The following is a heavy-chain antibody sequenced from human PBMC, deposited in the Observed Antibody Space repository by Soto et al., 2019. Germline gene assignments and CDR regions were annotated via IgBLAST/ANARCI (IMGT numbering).Heavy chain of an antibody. Sequence: DVQLVESGGGLIQPGESLRLSCAAFGLTISGKKYVAWVRQAPGKGLEWVSALYDVDGSFYADFVKGRITISRDNPKSTLYLQMNSLRVDDTGEYYCARDRGTTGMVDYYYGMDVWGRGTTVTVSS. CDR2: LYDVDGS. D-gene: IGHD1-1*01. CDR3: ARDRGTTGMVDYYYGMDV. J-gene: IGHJ6*02. CDR1: GLTISGKKY. V-gene: IGHV3-53*01.